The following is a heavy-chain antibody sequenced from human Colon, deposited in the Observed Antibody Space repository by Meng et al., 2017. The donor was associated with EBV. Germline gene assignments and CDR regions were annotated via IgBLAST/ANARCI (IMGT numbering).Heavy chain of an antibody. Sequence: QVQLQESGPGLVTPSGTLSLTCTVPGDSISSDIWWSWVRQPPGKGLEWIGEVYHRGDTNYNPSLKSRVDISVDKSKNQFYLSLFSVTAADTAVYYCGRDQGRELRNHWGQGTLVTVSA. CDR3: GRDQGRELRNH. V-gene: IGHV4-4*02. D-gene: IGHD1-7*01. CDR1: GDSISSDIW. J-gene: IGHJ4*02. CDR2: VYHRGDT.